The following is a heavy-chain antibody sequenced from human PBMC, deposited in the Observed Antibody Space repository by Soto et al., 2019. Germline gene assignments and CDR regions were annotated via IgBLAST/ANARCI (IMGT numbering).Heavy chain of an antibody. CDR2: INHSGST. D-gene: IGHD3-10*01. V-gene: IGHV4-34*01. J-gene: IGHJ4*02. CDR3: ARGVRAYYYGSGSKTYDYFDS. CDR1: GFTFSSYS. Sequence: GSLRLSCAASGFTFSSYSMNWVRQAPGKGLEWIGEINHSGSTNYNPSLKSRVTISVDTSKNQFSLKLSSVTAADTAVYYCARGVRAYYYGSGSKTYDYFDSWGQGTLVTVSA.